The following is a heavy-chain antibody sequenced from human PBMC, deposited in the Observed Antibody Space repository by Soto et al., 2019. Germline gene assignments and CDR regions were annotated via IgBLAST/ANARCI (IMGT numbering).Heavy chain of an antibody. V-gene: IGHV1-18*01. CDR2: ISAYNGNT. Sequence: GASVKVSCKASGYTFTSYGISWVRQAPGQGLEWMGWISAYNGNTNYAQKLQGRVTMTTDTSTSTAYMELRSLRSDDTAVYYCARDRRTDITMVRGVHDYWGQGTLVTVSS. D-gene: IGHD3-10*01. CDR1: GYTFTSYG. J-gene: IGHJ4*02. CDR3: ARDRRTDITMVRGVHDY.